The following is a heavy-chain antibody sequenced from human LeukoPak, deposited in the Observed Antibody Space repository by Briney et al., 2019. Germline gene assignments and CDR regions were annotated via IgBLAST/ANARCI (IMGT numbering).Heavy chain of an antibody. Sequence: PGRSLRLSCVGSGFTFDEYALHWVRQAPGKGLGWVAGISRKSDSEGYADSVRGRFTISRDNAHKSLYLQMNSLRAEDTALYYCAKDSSSYYDSGGYFARGQGARVTVS. CDR2: ISRKSDSE. D-gene: IGHD3-22*01. V-gene: IGHV3-9*01. CDR1: GFTFDEYA. J-gene: IGHJ4*02. CDR3: AKDSSSYYDSGGYFA.